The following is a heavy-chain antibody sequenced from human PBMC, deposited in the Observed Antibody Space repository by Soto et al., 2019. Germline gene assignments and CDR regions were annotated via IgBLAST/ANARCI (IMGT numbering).Heavy chain of an antibody. Sequence: GGSLRLSCAASGFTFSSYAMSWVRQAPGKGLEWVSAISGSGGSTYYADSVKGRFTISRDNSKNTLYLQMNSLRAEDTAVYYCAKILERARRSSSGGPLRFDPWGQGTLVTVSS. CDR1: GFTFSSYA. V-gene: IGHV3-23*01. J-gene: IGHJ5*02. D-gene: IGHD2-15*01. CDR2: ISGSGGST. CDR3: AKILERARRSSSGGPLRFDP.